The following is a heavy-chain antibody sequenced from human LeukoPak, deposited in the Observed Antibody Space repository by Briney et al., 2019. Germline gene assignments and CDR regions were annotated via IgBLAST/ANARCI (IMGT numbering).Heavy chain of an antibody. V-gene: IGHV1-18*01. Sequence: ASVKVSCKASGYTFTSYGISWVRQAPGQGLEWIGWISAYNGNTNYAQKLQGRVTMTTDTSTSTAYMELRSLRSDDTAVYYCARVLGARYYYYYGMDVWGQGTTVTVSS. CDR1: GYTFTSYG. J-gene: IGHJ6*02. CDR3: ARVLGARYYYYYGMDV. CDR2: ISAYNGNT. D-gene: IGHD4-17*01.